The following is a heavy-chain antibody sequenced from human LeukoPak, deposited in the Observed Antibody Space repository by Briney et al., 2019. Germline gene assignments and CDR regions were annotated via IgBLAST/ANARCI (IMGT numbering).Heavy chain of an antibody. CDR2: ISGSGGST. D-gene: IGHD6-13*01. V-gene: IGHV3-23*01. CDR3: AKDPDLYSSTQVDY. CDR1: GFTFISDA. J-gene: IGHJ4*02. Sequence: GGSLRLACAASGFTFISDARSWVRQAPGRGVEWVPAISGSGGSTSYAASVKGRFTISRDNSKNTLYLKMKSLRAEDTAVYYCAKDPDLYSSTQVDYWGQGTLVTVSS.